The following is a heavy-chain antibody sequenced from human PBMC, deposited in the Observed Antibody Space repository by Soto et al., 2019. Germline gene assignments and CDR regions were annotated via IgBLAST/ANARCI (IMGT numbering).Heavy chain of an antibody. J-gene: IGHJ4*02. Sequence: SQTLSLNCGVSGDSISNGYFWAWIRQPPGKGLEWVAGNYPSGTPDYNASLTSRVTISVDTSKHQLSLKLSSLTDADPAVYDCARSVRSGNFDYWGQGTLVTVSS. V-gene: IGHV4-38-2*01. CDR2: NYPSGTP. D-gene: IGHD2-15*01. CDR1: GDSISNGYF. CDR3: ARSVRSGNFDY.